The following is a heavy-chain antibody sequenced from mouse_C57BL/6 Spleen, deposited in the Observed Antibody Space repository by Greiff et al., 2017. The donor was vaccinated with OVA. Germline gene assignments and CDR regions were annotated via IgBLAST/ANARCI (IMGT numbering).Heavy chain of an antibody. V-gene: IGHV2-9-1*01. D-gene: IGHD1-1*01. CDR2: IWTGGGT. J-gene: IGHJ1*03. CDR1: GFSLTSYA. Sequence: VKLMESGPGLVAPSQSLSITCTVSGFSLTSYAISWVRQPPGKGLEWLGVIWTGGGTNYNSALKSRLSISKDNSKSPVFLKMNSLQTEDTARYYCARRDGSRSWYFDVWGTGTTVTVSS. CDR3: ARRDGSRSWYFDV.